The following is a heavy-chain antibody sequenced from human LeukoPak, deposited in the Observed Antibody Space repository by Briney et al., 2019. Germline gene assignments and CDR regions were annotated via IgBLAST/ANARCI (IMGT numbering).Heavy chain of an antibody. J-gene: IGHJ5*02. CDR3: ARDRWFDP. Sequence: SETLSLTCTVSGGSISSHYWSWVRQPPGKGLEWIGYISYSGSTNYNPSLKRRVTISLDTSKNQFSLKLTSVTAADTAVYYCARDRWFDPWGQGTLVTVSS. CDR1: GGSISSHY. CDR2: ISYSGST. V-gene: IGHV4-59*11.